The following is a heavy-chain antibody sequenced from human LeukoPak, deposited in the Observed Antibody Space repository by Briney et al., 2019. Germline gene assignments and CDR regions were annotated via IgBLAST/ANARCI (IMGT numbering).Heavy chain of an antibody. D-gene: IGHD5-12*01. Sequence: PGGSLRLSCAASGFTFSSYGMHWVRPAPGKGLEWVAFIRYDGSNKYYADSVKGRFTISRDNSKNTLYLQMNSLRAEDTAVYYCAKDNSGYDNGALFCFDYWGQGTLVTVSS. CDR1: GFTFSSYG. CDR2: IRYDGSNK. J-gene: IGHJ4*02. CDR3: AKDNSGYDNGALFCFDY. V-gene: IGHV3-30*02.